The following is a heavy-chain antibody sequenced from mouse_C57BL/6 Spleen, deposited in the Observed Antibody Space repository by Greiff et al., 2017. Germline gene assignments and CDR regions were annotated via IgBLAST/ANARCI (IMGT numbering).Heavy chain of an antibody. V-gene: IGHV14-1*01. CDR3: TTVSIYDGYYYAMDY. D-gene: IGHD2-3*01. CDR1: GFNIKDYY. CDR2: IDPEDGDT. J-gene: IGHJ4*01. Sequence: EVKLQESGAELVRPGASVKLSCTASGFNIKDYYMHWVKQRPEQGLEWIGRIDPEDGDTEYAPKFQGKATMTADTSSNTAYLQLSSLTSEDTAVYYCTTVSIYDGYYYAMDYWGQGTSVTVSS.